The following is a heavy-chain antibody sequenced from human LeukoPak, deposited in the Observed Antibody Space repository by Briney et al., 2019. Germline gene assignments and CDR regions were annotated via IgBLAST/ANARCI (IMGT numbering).Heavy chain of an antibody. Sequence: GESLRLSCAASGFTFSSYAMNWVRQAPGKGLEWVSVISGSGGSTYYADSVKGRFTISRDNSKNTLYLQMNSLRVEDTAVYYCAKDRCSGTSCQFDCWGQGTLVTVSS. V-gene: IGHV3-23*01. CDR3: AKDRCSGTSCQFDC. J-gene: IGHJ4*02. CDR2: ISGSGGST. D-gene: IGHD2-2*01. CDR1: GFTFSSYA.